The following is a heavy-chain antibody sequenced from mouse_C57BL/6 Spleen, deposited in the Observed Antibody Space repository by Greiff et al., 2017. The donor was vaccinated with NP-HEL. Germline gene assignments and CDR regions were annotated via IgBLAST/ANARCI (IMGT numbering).Heavy chain of an antibody. D-gene: IGHD1-1*01. Sequence: QVQLQQPGAELVKPGASVKLSCKASGYTFTSYWMHWVKQRPGRGLEWIGRIDPNSGGTKYNEKFKSKATLTVDKPTSTAYMKLSSLTSEDAAGKFCARDDGSPYWYFDVWGTGTTVTVSS. CDR1: GYTFTSYW. CDR2: IDPNSGGT. CDR3: ARDDGSPYWYFDV. V-gene: IGHV1-62-3*01. J-gene: IGHJ1*03.